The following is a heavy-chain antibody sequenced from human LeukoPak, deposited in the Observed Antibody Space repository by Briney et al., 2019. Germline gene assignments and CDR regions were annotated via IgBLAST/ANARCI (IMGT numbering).Heavy chain of an antibody. D-gene: IGHD4-17*01. CDR2: IYYSGST. Sequence: SETLSLTCTVSGGSISSSSYYWGWIRQPPGKGLEWIGIIYYSGSTYYNPSLKSRVTISVDTSKNQFSLKLSSVTAADTAVYYCARNTRDYAYYYYYMDVWGKGTTVTISS. CDR3: ARNTRDYAYYYYYMDV. V-gene: IGHV4-39*01. CDR1: GGSISSSSYY. J-gene: IGHJ6*03.